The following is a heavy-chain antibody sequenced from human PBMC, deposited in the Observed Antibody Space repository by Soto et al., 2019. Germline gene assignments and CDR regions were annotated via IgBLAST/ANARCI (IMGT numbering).Heavy chain of an antibody. Sequence: SVKVSCKASGGTFSSYAISWVRQAPGQGLEWMGGIILIFGTANYAQKFQGRVTITADESTSTAYMELSSLRSEDTAVYYCAQTPKAYYDFWSGYSSYYGMDVWGQGTTVTVSS. CDR1: GGTFSSYA. CDR2: IILIFGTA. J-gene: IGHJ6*02. V-gene: IGHV1-69*13. D-gene: IGHD3-3*01. CDR3: AQTPKAYYDFWSGYSSYYGMDV.